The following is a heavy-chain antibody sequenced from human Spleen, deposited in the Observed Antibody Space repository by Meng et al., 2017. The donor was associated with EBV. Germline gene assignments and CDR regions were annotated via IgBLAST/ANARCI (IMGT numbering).Heavy chain of an antibody. D-gene: IGHD3-10*01. Sequence: VHLGRPGPQVTKHGASVTVSCKASGYTFTRHEINWVRQAPGKGLEWMGWMNPDSGDTGYAQKFQGRVTMTRDTSINTAYMDLSNLKSEDTALYYCARDVYGSGSYRSDPWGQGTLVTVSS. V-gene: IGHV1-8*01. CDR1: GYTFTRHE. CDR3: ARDVYGSGSYRSDP. J-gene: IGHJ5*02. CDR2: MNPDSGDT.